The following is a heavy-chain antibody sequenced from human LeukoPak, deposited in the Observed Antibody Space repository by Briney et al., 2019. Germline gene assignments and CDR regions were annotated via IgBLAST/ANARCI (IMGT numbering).Heavy chain of an antibody. V-gene: IGHV3-30*03. CDR3: ARDPRGPTGYDSSGRDSFDY. Sequence: GRSLRLSCAASGFTFSSYGMHWVRQAPGKGLEWVAVISYDGSNKYYSDSVRGRFIISRDNSENTLFLQMTSLRTEDTAVYYCARDPRGPTGYDSSGRDSFDYWGQGTLVSVSS. CDR1: GFTFSSYG. D-gene: IGHD3-22*01. J-gene: IGHJ4*02. CDR2: ISYDGSNK.